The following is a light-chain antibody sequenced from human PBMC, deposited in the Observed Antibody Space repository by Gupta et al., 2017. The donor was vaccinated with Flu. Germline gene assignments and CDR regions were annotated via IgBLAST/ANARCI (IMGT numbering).Light chain of an antibody. V-gene: IGKV1-39*01. CDR3: QQSYSNPLT. J-gene: IGKJ4*01. CDR2: STS. CDR1: QNIETY. Sequence: DIQMTQSPSSLSASAGDRVTITCRASQNIETYLNWYQLRPGKAPKLLIYSTSSLQSGVSSRFSVSGSGTSFTLTISSLQPEDFATYYCQQSYSNPLTFGGGTKVEIK.